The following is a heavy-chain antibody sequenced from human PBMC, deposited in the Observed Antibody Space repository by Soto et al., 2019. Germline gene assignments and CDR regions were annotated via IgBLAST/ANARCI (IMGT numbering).Heavy chain of an antibody. CDR1: GGSISSYY. J-gene: IGHJ5*02. Sequence: PSETLSLTCTVSGGSISSYYWSWIRQPPGKGLEWIGYIYYSGSTNYNPSLKSRVTISVDTSKNQFSLKLSSVTAADTAAYYCARVRYSSGWYLWGQGTLVTVSS. CDR3: ARVRYSSGWYL. D-gene: IGHD6-19*01. V-gene: IGHV4-59*01. CDR2: IYYSGST.